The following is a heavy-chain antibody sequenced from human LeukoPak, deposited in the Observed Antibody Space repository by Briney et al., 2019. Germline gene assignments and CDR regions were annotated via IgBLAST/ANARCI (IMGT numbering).Heavy chain of an antibody. CDR3: AREYDTRYYYYGMDA. D-gene: IGHD1-1*01. CDR1: GFIFSNYA. J-gene: IGHJ6*02. CDR2: ISYDGSNK. V-gene: IGHV3-30-3*01. Sequence: PGGSPRLSCAASGFIFSNYAMHWVRQAPGKGLEWVAVISYDGSNKYYADSVKGRFTISRDNSKNTLYLQMNSLRAEDTAVYYCAREYDTRYYYYGMDAWGQGTTVTVSS.